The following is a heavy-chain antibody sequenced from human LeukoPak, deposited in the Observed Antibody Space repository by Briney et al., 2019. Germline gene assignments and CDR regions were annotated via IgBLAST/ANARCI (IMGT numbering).Heavy chain of an antibody. D-gene: IGHD6-13*01. CDR1: GDSISSYY. Sequence: SETLSLTCTVSGDSISSYYWSWIRPPPRKGLEWIGYIYYSGSTNHNPSLKSRVTISVDTSKNQFSLKLSSVTAADTAVYYCARHSPAVWIFDYWGQGTLVTVSS. CDR2: IYYSGST. CDR3: ARHSPAVWIFDY. V-gene: IGHV4-59*08. J-gene: IGHJ4*02.